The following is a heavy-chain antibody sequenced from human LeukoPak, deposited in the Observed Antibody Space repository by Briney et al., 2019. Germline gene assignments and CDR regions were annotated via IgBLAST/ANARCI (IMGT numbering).Heavy chain of an antibody. CDR2: MKPDSGNS. J-gene: IGHJ6*03. CDR1: GYPFTSYE. D-gene: IGHD3-9*01. V-gene: IGHV1-8*01. CDR3: ARGTLDYDVVTGIHYYMDV. Sequence: EASVKVSCKASGYPFTSYEINWVRQATGEGLEWMGWMKPDSGNSAYAQKFRGRVTLSSNSSINTAYMEVSSLGSDDTAVYFCARGTLDYDVVTGIHYYMDVWGTGTTVTVSS.